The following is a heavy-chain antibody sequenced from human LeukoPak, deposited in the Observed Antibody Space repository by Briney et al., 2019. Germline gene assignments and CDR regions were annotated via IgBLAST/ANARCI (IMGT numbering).Heavy chain of an antibody. CDR2: IGGSGGST. CDR3: AKGGYYDSSGYYYFDY. D-gene: IGHD3-22*01. V-gene: IGHV3-23*01. J-gene: IGHJ4*02. Sequence: GGSLRLSCAASGFTFSNYAMSWVRQAPGKGLEWVSAIGGSGGSTYYADSVKGRFTISRDNSKNTLYLQMNSLRAEDTAVYYCAKGGYYDSSGYYYFDYWGQGTLVTVSS. CDR1: GFTFSNYA.